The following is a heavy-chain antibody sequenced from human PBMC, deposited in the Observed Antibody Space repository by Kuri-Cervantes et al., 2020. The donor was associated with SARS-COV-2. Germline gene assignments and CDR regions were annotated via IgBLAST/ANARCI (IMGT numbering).Heavy chain of an antibody. V-gene: IGHV4-59*01. J-gene: IGHJ2*01. CDR3: ARVSGSGSNWAWYFDL. D-gene: IGHD1-26*01. Sequence: SEPLSPTCTVSGGAISSYYWSWIRQPPGKGLEWIGYIYNSGGTNYNPSLKSRVTISVDTSKNQFSLKLSSVTAADTAVYHCARVSGSGSNWAWYFDLWGRGTLVTVSS. CDR2: IYNSGGT. CDR1: GGAISSYY.